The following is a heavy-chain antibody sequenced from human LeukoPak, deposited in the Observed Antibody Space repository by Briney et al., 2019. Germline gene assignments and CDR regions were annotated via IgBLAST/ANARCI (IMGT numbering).Heavy chain of an antibody. J-gene: IGHJ5*02. CDR1: GFTFGLYT. CDR2: ISSSSGYI. CDR3: AREDYGSGWTGWFDP. D-gene: IGHD6-19*01. V-gene: IGHV3-21*01. Sequence: GGSLRLSCAASGFTFGLYTMNWVRQAPGQGLEWFSSISSSSGYIYYADSVKGRFTISRDNAENSLYLQMNSLRAEDTAIYFCAREDYGSGWTGWFDPWGQGTLVTVSS.